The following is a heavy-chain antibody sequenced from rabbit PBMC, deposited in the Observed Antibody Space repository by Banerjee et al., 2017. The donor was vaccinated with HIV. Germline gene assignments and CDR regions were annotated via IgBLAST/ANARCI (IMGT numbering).Heavy chain of an antibody. D-gene: IGHD4-1*01. J-gene: IGHJ4*01. CDR2: IYTGSGNT. Sequence: QEQLEESGGGLVKPGASLTPTYTASGIDFSSYYMCWVRQAPGKGLEWIACIYTGSGNTYYASWAKGRFTITKTSSTTVTLQMTSLTAADTATYFCARDLAGVIGWNFGLWGPGTLVTVS. V-gene: IGHV1S45*01. CDR1: GIDFSSYY. CDR3: ARDLAGVIGWNFGL.